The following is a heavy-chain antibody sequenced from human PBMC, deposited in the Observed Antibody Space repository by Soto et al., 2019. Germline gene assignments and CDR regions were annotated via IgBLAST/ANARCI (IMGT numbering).Heavy chain of an antibody. Sequence: ASVKVSCKASGYTFTSYAMHWVRQAPGQRLEWMGWINAGNGNTKYSQKFQGRVTITRDTSASTAYMELSSLRSEDTAVYYCARVGTSSLRYGMDVWGQGITVTVSS. V-gene: IGHV1-3*01. CDR1: GYTFTSYA. CDR3: ARVGTSSLRYGMDV. CDR2: INAGNGNT. J-gene: IGHJ6*02. D-gene: IGHD2-2*01.